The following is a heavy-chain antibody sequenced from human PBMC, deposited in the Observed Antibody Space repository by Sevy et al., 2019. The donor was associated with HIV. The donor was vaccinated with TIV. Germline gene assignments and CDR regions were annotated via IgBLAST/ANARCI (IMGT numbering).Heavy chain of an antibody. CDR1: GYTFTDYY. CDR3: AGKGDDSSASVYDY. V-gene: IGHV1-2*02. D-gene: IGHD3-22*01. J-gene: IGHJ4*02. Sequence: ASVKVSCKASGYTFTDYYIHWVRQAPGQGLEWMGWINPNSAVTNYPQKFQGRVTMIRDTSIRTAYMELTSLRSDETAVYYCAGKGDDSSASVYDYWGQGTLVTVSS. CDR2: INPNSAVT.